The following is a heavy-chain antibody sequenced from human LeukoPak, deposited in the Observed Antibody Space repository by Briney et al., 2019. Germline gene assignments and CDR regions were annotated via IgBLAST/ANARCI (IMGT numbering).Heavy chain of an antibody. J-gene: IGHJ5*02. V-gene: IGHV1-69*01. CDR3: ARGLDIVVKPGADNWFDP. CDR1: VGTFSNYA. Sequence: SVKVSCKAAVGTFSNYAVNWVRQAPGQGLEWVGGIVPVFGTTDYAQRFQGRVTITADEPTNIVYMELSSLRSDDTAVYYCARGLDIVVKPGADNWFDPWGHGTMVTVSS. CDR2: IVPVFGTT. D-gene: IGHD2-21*01.